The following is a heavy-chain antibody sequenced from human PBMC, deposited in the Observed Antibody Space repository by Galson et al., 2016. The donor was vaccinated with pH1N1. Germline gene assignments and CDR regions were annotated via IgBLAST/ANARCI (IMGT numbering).Heavy chain of an antibody. CDR3: SRSGSYHQIPDY. V-gene: IGHV4-59*01. CDR1: GASMSSYS. CDR2: IYYSGST. D-gene: IGHD1-26*01. J-gene: IGHJ4*02. Sequence: TLSLTCTVSGASMSSYSWSWIRQPPGKGLEWIGYIYYSGSTNYNPSLKSRVTISIDTSKNQFSLTVNSVTAADTAVYYCSRSGSYHQIPDYCGQGTLVPVSP.